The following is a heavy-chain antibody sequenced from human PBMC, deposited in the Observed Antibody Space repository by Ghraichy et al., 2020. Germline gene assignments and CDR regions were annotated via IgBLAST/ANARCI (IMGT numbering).Heavy chain of an antibody. V-gene: IGHV2-5*01. Sequence: SGPTLVKPTQTLTLTCTFSGFSLSTSGVGVGWIRQPPGKALEWLALIYWNDDKRYSPSLKSRLTITKDTSKNQVVLTMTNMDPVDTATYYCAHRRGGSGWYRYYFDYWGQGTLVTVSS. CDR2: IYWNDDK. CDR3: AHRRGGSGWYRYYFDY. D-gene: IGHD6-19*01. J-gene: IGHJ4*02. CDR1: GFSLSTSGVG.